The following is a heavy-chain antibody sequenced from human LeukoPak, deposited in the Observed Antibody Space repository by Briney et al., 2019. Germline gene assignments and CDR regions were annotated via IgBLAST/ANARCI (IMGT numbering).Heavy chain of an antibody. J-gene: IGHJ4*02. V-gene: IGHV4-59*01. CDR3: ARTGEWYYDILTGYYNPAVFDY. Sequence: SETLSLTCTVSGGSISSYYWSWIRQPPGKGLEWIGYIYYSGSTNCNPSLKSRVTISVDTSKNQFSLKLSSVTAADTAVYYCARTGEWYYDILTGYYNPAVFDYWGQGTLVTVSS. D-gene: IGHD3-9*01. CDR1: GGSISSYY. CDR2: IYYSGST.